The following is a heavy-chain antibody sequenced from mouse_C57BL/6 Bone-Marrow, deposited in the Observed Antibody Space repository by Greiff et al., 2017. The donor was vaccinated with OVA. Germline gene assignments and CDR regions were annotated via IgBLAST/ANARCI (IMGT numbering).Heavy chain of an antibody. CDR1: GYTFTDYY. CDR3: ARRTRGYSGY. Sequence: VQLQQSGPELVKPGASVKISCKASGYTFTDYYMNWVKQSHGKSLEWIGDINPNNGGTSYNQKFKGKATLTVDKSSSTAYMELRSLTSEDSAVYYCARRTRGYSGYWGQGTTLTVSS. J-gene: IGHJ2*01. V-gene: IGHV1-26*01. D-gene: IGHD2-3*01. CDR2: INPNNGGT.